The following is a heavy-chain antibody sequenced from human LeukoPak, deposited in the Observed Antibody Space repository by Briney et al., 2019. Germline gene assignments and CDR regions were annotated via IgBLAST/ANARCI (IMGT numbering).Heavy chain of an antibody. Sequence: RAGGSLRLSCAASGFTFDDYGMSWVRQAPGKGLEWVSGINWNGGSTGYADSVKGRFTISRDNAKNSLYLQMNSLRAEDTALYYCARDVAVAGTDYYYYYMDVWGEGTTVTVSS. J-gene: IGHJ6*03. D-gene: IGHD6-19*01. CDR3: ARDVAVAGTDYYYYYMDV. CDR1: GFTFDDYG. CDR2: INWNGGST. V-gene: IGHV3-20*04.